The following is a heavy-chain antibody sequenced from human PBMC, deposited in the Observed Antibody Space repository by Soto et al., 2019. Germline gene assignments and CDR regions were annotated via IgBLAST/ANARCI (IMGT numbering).Heavy chain of an antibody. D-gene: IGHD5-12*01. CDR3: AKDLSILATIQYFDS. J-gene: IGHJ4*02. Sequence: GGSLRLSCVASGFTSSTYSMNWVRQAPGKGLEWVSYISSGSGTIYYADSVKGRFTISRDNAKNSMFLKMNSLRDEDTAVYYCAKDLSILATIQYFDSWGQGTLVTVSS. CDR2: ISSGSGTI. CDR1: GFTSSTYS. V-gene: IGHV3-48*02.